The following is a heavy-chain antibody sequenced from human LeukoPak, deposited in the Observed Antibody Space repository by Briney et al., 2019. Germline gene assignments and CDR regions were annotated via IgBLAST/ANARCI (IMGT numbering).Heavy chain of an antibody. Sequence: SETLSLTCAVYGGSFSGYYWSWIRQPPGKGLEWIGEINHSGSTNYNPSLKSRVTISVDTSRNQFSLKLSSVTAADTAVYYCARGLYGPDYWGQGTLVTVSS. D-gene: IGHD4-17*01. CDR2: INHSGST. V-gene: IGHV4-34*01. CDR3: ARGLYGPDY. J-gene: IGHJ4*02. CDR1: GGSFSGYY.